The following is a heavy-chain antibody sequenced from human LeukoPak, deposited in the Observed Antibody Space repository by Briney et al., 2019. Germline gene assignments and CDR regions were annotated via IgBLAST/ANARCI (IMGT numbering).Heavy chain of an antibody. J-gene: IGHJ4*02. CDR1: GFTFSNYG. CDR2: IRYDGSNK. D-gene: IGHD2-2*02. Sequence: GGSLRLSCAASGFTFSNYGMHWVRQAPGKGLEWVTFIRYDGSNKHYADSVKGRFTISRDTSKNTLYLQMNSLKTDDTGVYYCITFASAAIGYWGQGTLVTVSS. CDR3: ITFASAAIGY. V-gene: IGHV3-30*02.